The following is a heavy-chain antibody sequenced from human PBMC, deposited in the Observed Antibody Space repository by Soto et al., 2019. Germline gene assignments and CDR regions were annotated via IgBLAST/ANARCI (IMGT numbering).Heavy chain of an antibody. CDR2: IIPIFGTA. CDR3: ARGDHPRAYRDYYDSSGYHDAFDI. J-gene: IGHJ3*02. D-gene: IGHD3-22*01. Sequence: SVKVSCKASGGTFSSYAISWVRQAPGQGLEWMGGIIPIFGTANYAQKFQGRVTITADESTSTAYMELSSLRSEDTAVYYCARGDHPRAYRDYYDSSGYHDAFDIWGQGTMVTVS. V-gene: IGHV1-69*13. CDR1: GGTFSSYA.